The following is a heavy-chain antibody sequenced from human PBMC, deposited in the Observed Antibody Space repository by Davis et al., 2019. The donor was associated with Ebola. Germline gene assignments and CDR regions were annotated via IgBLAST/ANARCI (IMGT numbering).Heavy chain of an antibody. D-gene: IGHD1-7*01. J-gene: IGHJ5*02. V-gene: IGHV1-8*01. Sequence: ASVKVSCKASGYTFTSYDINWVRQATGQGLEWTGWMNPNSGNTGYAQKFQGRVTMTRNTSISTAYMELSSLRSEDTAVYYCARVRGPGVELRWFDPWGQGTLVTVSS. CDR2: MNPNSGNT. CDR1: GYTFTSYD. CDR3: ARVRGPGVELRWFDP.